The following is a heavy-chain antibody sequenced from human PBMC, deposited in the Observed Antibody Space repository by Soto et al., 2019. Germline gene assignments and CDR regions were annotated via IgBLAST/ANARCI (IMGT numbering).Heavy chain of an antibody. D-gene: IGHD3-10*01. V-gene: IGHV1-46*01. Sequence: EASVKVSCKASGYTFTSYYMHWVRQAPGQGLEWMGIINPSGGSTSYAQKFQGRVTMTRDTSTSTVYMELSSLRSEDTDVYYCARGPDYYGSGSQMFSFDYWGQGTLVTVSS. CDR1: GYTFTSYY. CDR2: INPSGGST. J-gene: IGHJ4*02. CDR3: ARGPDYYGSGSQMFSFDY.